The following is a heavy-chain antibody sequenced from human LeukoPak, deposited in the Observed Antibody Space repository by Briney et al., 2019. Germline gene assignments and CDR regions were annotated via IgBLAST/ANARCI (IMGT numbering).Heavy chain of an antibody. CDR3: ARLRTLSFTIPAD. J-gene: IGHJ4*02. CDR1: GGSFSGYY. Sequence: PSETLSLTCAVYGGSFSGYYWRWIRQPPGKGLEWIGEINHSGSTKYNPSLKSRVTISVDTSQNQFSLKLSSVTAADTAVYYCARLRTLSFTIPADWGQGTLVTVSS. CDR2: INHSGST. D-gene: IGHD3-3*01. V-gene: IGHV4-34*01.